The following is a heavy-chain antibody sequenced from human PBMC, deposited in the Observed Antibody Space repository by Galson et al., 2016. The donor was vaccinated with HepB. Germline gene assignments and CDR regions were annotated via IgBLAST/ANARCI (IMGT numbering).Heavy chain of an antibody. Sequence: SLRLSCAASEFTFSRFGMHWVRQAPGKGLEWVAVISYDGSNKDYADSVKGRFTISRDNSKNTLYLQMNSLRAEDTAVYYCAKDRGDGYNGYYYGMDVWGPVTTVSGSS. D-gene: IGHD5-24*01. CDR3: AKDRGDGYNGYYYGMDV. J-gene: IGHJ6*02. V-gene: IGHV3-30*18. CDR1: EFTFSRFG. CDR2: ISYDGSNK.